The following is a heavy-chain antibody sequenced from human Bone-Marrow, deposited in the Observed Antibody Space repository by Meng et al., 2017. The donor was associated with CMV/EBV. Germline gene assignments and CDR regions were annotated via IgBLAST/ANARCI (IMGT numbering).Heavy chain of an antibody. Sequence: GESLKISCAASGFTFSSYSLNWVRQAPGKGLEWVSPISSSSSYIYYADSVKGRFTISRDNAKNSLYLQMNSLSAEDTAVYYCSRVWGGGLLSGSYPDYWGQGTLVTVSS. CDR1: GFTFSSYS. CDR3: SRVWGGGLLSGSYPDY. CDR2: ISSSSSYI. D-gene: IGHD1-26*01. J-gene: IGHJ4*02. V-gene: IGHV3-21*01.